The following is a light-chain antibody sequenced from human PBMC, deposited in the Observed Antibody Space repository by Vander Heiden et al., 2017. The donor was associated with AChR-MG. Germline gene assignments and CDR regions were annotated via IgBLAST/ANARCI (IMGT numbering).Light chain of an antibody. J-gene: IGLJ1*01. CDR2: DVT. Sequence: QSALTQPRSVSGSPGQSVTISCTGTSSDVGSYNSVSWYQQLPGSAPKVIIFDVTQRPSGVPDRFSGSKSGTTASLTISGLLPEDEADYYCCSYAGIYTYVFGTGTTVTVL. CDR1: SSDVGSYNS. CDR3: CSYAGIYTYV. V-gene: IGLV2-11*01.